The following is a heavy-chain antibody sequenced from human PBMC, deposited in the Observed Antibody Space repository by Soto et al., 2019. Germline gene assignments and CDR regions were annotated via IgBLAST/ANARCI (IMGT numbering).Heavy chain of an antibody. J-gene: IGHJ4*02. CDR2: ISSSSSYI. V-gene: IGHV3-21*01. CDR3: ASGDIVVVPAAFDY. D-gene: IGHD2-2*01. CDR1: GFTFSSYS. Sequence: ESGGGLVKPGGSLRLSCAASGFTFSSYSMNWVRQAPGKGLEWVSSISSSSSYIYYADSVKGRFTISRDNAKNSPYLQMNSLRAEDTAVYYCASGDIVVVPAAFDYWGQGTLVTVSS.